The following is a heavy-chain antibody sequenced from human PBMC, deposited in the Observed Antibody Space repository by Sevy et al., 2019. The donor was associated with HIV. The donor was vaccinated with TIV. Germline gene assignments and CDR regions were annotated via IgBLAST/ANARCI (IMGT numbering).Heavy chain of an antibody. J-gene: IGHJ4*02. Sequence: ASVKVSCKTYGDTFSTNSINWVRQAPGQGLEWLGGIIPVIVASNYAQKFRDRVTITADASTTTVYMEMSGLKSDDTAVYYCARERVDTSMVSFDFGGQGTLVTVSS. CDR3: ARERVDTSMVSFDF. CDR2: IIPVIVAS. CDR1: GDTFSTNS. D-gene: IGHD5-18*01. V-gene: IGHV1-69*13.